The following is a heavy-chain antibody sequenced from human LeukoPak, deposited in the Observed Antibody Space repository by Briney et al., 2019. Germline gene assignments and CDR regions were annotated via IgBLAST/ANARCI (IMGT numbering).Heavy chain of an antibody. D-gene: IGHD1-26*01. V-gene: IGHV4-30-4*08. J-gene: IGHJ3*02. CDR2: IYYSGST. CDR3: ARASGSGSYYVLAFDI. Sequence: PSETLSLTCTVSGGSISSGDYYWSWIRQPPGKGLEWIGYIYYSGSTFYNPSLKSRVTISVDTSKNQFSLKLSSVTAADTAVYYCARASGSGSYYVLAFDIWGQGTMVTVSS. CDR1: GGSISSGDYY.